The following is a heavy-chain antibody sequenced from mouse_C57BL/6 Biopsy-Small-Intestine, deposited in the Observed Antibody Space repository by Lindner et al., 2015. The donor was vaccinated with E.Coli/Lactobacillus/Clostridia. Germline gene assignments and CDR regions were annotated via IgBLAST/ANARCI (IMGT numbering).Heavy chain of an antibody. CDR2: IYPYNGLS. J-gene: IGHJ2*01. V-gene: IGHV1-31*01. CDR3: ASLTGTKGYFDY. Sequence: VQLQESGPELVKPGASVKISCKASGYTFTTYPIEWMKQNHGKSLEWIGYIYPYNGLSSYNQKFKGKAKLTVDKSSSTAYMELRSLTSEDSAVYYCASLTGTKGYFDYWGQGTTLTVSS. D-gene: IGHD4-1*01. CDR1: GYTFTTYP.